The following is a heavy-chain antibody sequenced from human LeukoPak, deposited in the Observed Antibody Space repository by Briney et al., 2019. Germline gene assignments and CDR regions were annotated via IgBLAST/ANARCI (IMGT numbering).Heavy chain of an antibody. D-gene: IGHD6-6*01. Sequence: GGSLRLSCAASGFTVSSNYMSWVRQAPGKGLEWVSVIYSGGSTYYADSVKGRFTISRDNSKNTLYLQMNILRAEETAVYYCARDGTIDEYSSSSGGYFDYWGEGTLVTVSS. CDR3: ARDGTIDEYSSSSGGYFDY. V-gene: IGHV3-53*01. CDR1: GFTVSSNY. CDR2: IYSGGST. J-gene: IGHJ4*02.